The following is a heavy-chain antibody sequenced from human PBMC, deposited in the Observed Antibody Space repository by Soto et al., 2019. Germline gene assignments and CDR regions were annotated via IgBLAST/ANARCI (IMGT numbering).Heavy chain of an antibody. D-gene: IGHD3-22*01. Sequence: EVQLVESGGGLVQPGGSLRLSCAASGFTFSSCNMNWVRQAPGKGLEWVSYISSRSSTINYADSVRGRFTISRDNAKNSLYLQMNSLRDEDTAVYYCARVPEDDSPRYFDYWGQGTLVTVSS. CDR2: ISSRSSTI. CDR3: ARVPEDDSPRYFDY. CDR1: GFTFSSCN. V-gene: IGHV3-48*02. J-gene: IGHJ4*02.